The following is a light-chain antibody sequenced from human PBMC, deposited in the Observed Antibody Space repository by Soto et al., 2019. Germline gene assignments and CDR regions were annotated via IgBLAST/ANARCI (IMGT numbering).Light chain of an antibody. Sequence: QSALTQPRSVSGSPGQSVTIPCTGTSSDVGGYNYVSWYQQHPGKAPKLMIYDVSKRPSGVPDRFSGSKSGNTASLTISGLQAEDEADYYCCSYAGSYTSFGTGTKLTVL. J-gene: IGLJ1*01. V-gene: IGLV2-11*01. CDR1: SSDVGGYNY. CDR2: DVS. CDR3: CSYAGSYTS.